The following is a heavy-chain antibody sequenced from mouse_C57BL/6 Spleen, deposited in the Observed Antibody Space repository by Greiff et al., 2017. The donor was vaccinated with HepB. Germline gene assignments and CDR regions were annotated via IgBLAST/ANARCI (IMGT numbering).Heavy chain of an antibody. V-gene: IGHV1-15*01. CDR2: IDPETGGT. J-gene: IGHJ3*01. CDR3: TRAFYGGSFAY. CDR1: GYTFTDYE. D-gene: IGHD1-1*02. Sequence: VQLQQSGAELVRPGASVTLSCKASGYTFTDYEMHWVKQTPVHGLEWIGAIDPETGGTAYNQKFKGKAILTADKSSSTAYMELRSLTSEDSAVYYCTRAFYGGSFAYWGQGTLVTVSA.